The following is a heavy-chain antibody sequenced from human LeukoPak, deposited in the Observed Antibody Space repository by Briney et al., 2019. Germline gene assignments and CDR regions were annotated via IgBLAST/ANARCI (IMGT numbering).Heavy chain of an antibody. CDR3: ARFSILGTIDY. D-gene: IGHD7-27*01. J-gene: IGHJ4*02. CDR2: IYYSGST. CDR1: GGSISSYY. V-gene: IGHV4-59*01. Sequence: SETLSLTCTVPGGSISSYYWSWLRQPPGKGLEWIGYIYYSGSTNYNPSLKSRVTISVDTSKNQFSLKLSSVTAADTAVYYCARFSILGTIDYWGQGTLVTVSS.